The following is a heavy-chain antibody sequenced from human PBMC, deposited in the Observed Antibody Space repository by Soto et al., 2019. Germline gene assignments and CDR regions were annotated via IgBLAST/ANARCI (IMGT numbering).Heavy chain of an antibody. CDR1: GFTFSSYG. Sequence: GGSLRLSCAASGFTFSSYGMHWVRQAPGKGLEWVAVIWYDGSNKYYADSVKGRFTISRDNSKNTLYLQMNSLRAEDTAVYYCAREDTAMVLFDYWGQGTLVTVSS. D-gene: IGHD5-18*01. CDR3: AREDTAMVLFDY. J-gene: IGHJ4*02. CDR2: IWYDGSNK. V-gene: IGHV3-33*01.